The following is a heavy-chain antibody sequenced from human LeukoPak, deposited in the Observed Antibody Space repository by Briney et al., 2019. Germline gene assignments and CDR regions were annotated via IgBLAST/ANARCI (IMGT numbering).Heavy chain of an antibody. J-gene: IGHJ4*02. CDR1: GGSFSGYY. Sequence: PSETLSLTCAVYGGSFSGYYWSWIRQPPGKGLEWLGEINHSGSTNYNPSLKSRVTISVDTSKNQFSLKLSSVTAADTAVYYCAREGSGGTIYYFDYWGQGTLVTVSS. V-gene: IGHV4-34*01. CDR2: INHSGST. D-gene: IGHD3-9*01. CDR3: AREGSGGTIYYFDY.